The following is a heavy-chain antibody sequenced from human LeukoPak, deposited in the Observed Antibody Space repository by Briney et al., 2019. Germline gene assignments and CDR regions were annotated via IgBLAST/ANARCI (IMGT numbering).Heavy chain of an antibody. D-gene: IGHD2-15*01. CDR2: ISGSGGAK. V-gene: IGHV3-23*01. CDR1: GLTFSSYT. Sequence: GGSLRLSCAASGLTFSSYTLTWVRHAPGKGLEWVSAISGSGGAKYYADSVKGRFTISRDNSKNTLYLQMNSLRPEDTAVYYCAKGVVAATNAAYYGMDVWGQGTTVTVSS. CDR3: AKGVVAATNAAYYGMDV. J-gene: IGHJ6*02.